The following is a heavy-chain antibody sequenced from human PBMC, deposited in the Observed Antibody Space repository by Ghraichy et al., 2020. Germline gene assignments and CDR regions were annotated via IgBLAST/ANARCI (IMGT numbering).Heavy chain of an antibody. V-gene: IGHV4-34*01. CDR3: ARGGLRSRIVATSYRYYYYYGMDV. CDR2: INHSGST. J-gene: IGHJ6*02. CDR1: GGSFSGYY. D-gene: IGHD5-12*01. Sequence: SETLSLTCAVYGGSFSGYYWSWIRQPPGKGLEWIGEINHSGSTNYNPSLKSRVTISVDTSKNQFSLKLSSVTAADTAVYYCARGGLRSRIVATSYRYYYYYGMDVWGQGTTVTVSS.